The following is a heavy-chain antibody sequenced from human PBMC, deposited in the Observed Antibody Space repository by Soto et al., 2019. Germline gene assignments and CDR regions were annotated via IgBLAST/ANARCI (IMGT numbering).Heavy chain of an antibody. D-gene: IGHD3-10*01. CDR3: ARDGWLDGLAYYHYVMDV. CDR2: ISFDGNYK. CDR1: GFIFSDYP. V-gene: IGHV3-30*14. J-gene: IGHJ6*02. Sequence: QVQLVESGGGVVQPGRSLRLSCAASGFIFSDYPLHWVRQAPDKGLELVAVISFDGNYKYYADSVKSRFTISRENSKNTVFLQMNNLGYENTAVYYCARDGWLDGLAYYHYVMDVWGQGTTVTVSS.